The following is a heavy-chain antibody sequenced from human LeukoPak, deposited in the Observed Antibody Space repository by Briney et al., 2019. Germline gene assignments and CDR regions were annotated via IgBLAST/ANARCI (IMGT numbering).Heavy chain of an antibody. D-gene: IGHD6-19*01. J-gene: IGHJ6*03. CDR2: IRYDKSNK. V-gene: IGHV3-30*02. CDR1: GFTFSNYD. CDR3: ARDSVGIAVAGGYYYYMDV. Sequence: PGGSLRLSCAASGFTFSNYDMHWVRQAPGKGLEWVAFIRYDKSNKYADSVKGRFTISRDNSKNSLYLQMNSLRAEDTAVYYCARDSVGIAVAGGYYYYMDVWGKGTTVTIFS.